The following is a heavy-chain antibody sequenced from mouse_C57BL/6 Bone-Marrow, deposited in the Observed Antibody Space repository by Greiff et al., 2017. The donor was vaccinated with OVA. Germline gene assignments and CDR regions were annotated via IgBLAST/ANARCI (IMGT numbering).Heavy chain of an antibody. CDR2: INPSSGYT. V-gene: IGHV1-4*01. CDR3: ARKGLLYYYGSSYFDY. D-gene: IGHD1-1*01. J-gene: IGHJ2*01. CDR1: GYTFTSYT. Sequence: VQLVESGAELARPGASVKMSCKASGYTFTSYTMHWVKQRPGQGLEWIGYINPSSGYTKYNQKFKDKATLTADKSSSTAYMQLSSLTSEDSAVYYCARKGLLYYYGSSYFDYGGQGTTLTVSS.